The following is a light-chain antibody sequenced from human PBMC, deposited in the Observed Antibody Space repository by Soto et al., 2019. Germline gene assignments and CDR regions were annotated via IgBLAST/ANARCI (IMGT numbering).Light chain of an antibody. Sequence: EMVLTQSPATLSLSPGERVTLSCRASQSVSSYLAWYQQKPGQAPRLLIYDASNRATGIPARFSGSGSGTDFTLTISSLEPEDFAVYYCQQRSNWPRTFGQGTKVDSK. V-gene: IGKV3-11*01. CDR1: QSVSSY. J-gene: IGKJ1*01. CDR2: DAS. CDR3: QQRSNWPRT.